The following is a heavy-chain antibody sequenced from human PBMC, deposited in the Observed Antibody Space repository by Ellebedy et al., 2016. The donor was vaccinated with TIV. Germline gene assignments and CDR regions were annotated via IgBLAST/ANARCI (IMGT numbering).Heavy chain of an antibody. Sequence: PGGSLRLSCTAPGLSVSSTYMSWVRQAPGKGLEWVSLIYSGGDPYYADSVKGRFTISRDNSKNTLYLQMNSLQADDTAVYYCAKAGGSGWSQYYYGFDVWGQGTTVTVSS. CDR2: IYSGGDP. J-gene: IGHJ6*02. CDR3: AKAGGSGWSQYYYGFDV. V-gene: IGHV3-66*01. CDR1: GLSVSSTY. D-gene: IGHD6-19*01.